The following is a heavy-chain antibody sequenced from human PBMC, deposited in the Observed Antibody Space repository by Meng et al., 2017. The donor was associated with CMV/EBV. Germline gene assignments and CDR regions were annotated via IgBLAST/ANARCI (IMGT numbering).Heavy chain of an antibody. CDR2: IIPICGTA. Sequence: QLVESGAEVEQPGSSVKLSCKAAGATFSSYASSCGRQAPGQGLEWMRGIIPICGTANYAQKSQGRVTITADESTSTAYMELSSLRSEDTAVYYCEQGYTGPWGQGTLVTVSS. CDR3: EQGYTGP. CDR1: GATFSSYA. D-gene: IGHD1-26*01. V-gene: IGHV1-69*01. J-gene: IGHJ5*02.